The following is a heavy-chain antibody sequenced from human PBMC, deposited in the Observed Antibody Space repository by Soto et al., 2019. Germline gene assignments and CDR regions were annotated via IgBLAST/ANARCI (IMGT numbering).Heavy chain of an antibody. J-gene: IGHJ4*02. CDR2: LYYSGST. CDR3: ALRRMAVVPEY. CDR1: GVFIKSGAFY. Sequence: PPETFSLTCSVSGVFIKSGAFYWIWIRQHPRKGLEWIGSLYYSGSTHSNPSLKSRLSISMDTSKTQFSMQLTSVTVADSAVYYSALRRMAVVPEYWGQGTLVTVS. V-gene: IGHV4-31*03. D-gene: IGHD3-22*01.